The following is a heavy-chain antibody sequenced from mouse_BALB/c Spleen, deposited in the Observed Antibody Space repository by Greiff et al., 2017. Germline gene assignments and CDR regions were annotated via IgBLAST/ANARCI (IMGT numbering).Heavy chain of an antibody. CDR2: IYPGNSDT. J-gene: IGHJ3*01. CDR1: GYTFTSYW. V-gene: IGHV1-5*01. Sequence: VQLKESGTVLARPGASVKMSCKASGYTFTSYWMHWVRQRPGQGLEWIGAIYPGNSDTSYNQKFKGKAKLTAVTSTSTAYMELSSLTNENSAVYCSTRSDYGNCVGDDWGQGTLVTVSA. CDR3: TRSDYGNCVGDD. D-gene: IGHD2-1*01.